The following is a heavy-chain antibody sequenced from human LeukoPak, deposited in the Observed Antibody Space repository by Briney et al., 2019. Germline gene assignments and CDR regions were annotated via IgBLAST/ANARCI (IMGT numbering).Heavy chain of an antibody. V-gene: IGHV3-48*03. D-gene: IGHD6-6*01. CDR3: ARERGRRSYYYYGMDV. CDR1: GFTFSSYE. CDR2: ISSSGSTI. J-gene: IGHJ6*02. Sequence: PGGSLRLSCAASGFTFSSYEMNWVRQAPGKGLEWVSYISSSGSTIYYADSVKGRFTISRGNAKNSLYLQMNSLRAEDTAVYYCARERGRRSYYYYGMDVWGQGTTVTVSS.